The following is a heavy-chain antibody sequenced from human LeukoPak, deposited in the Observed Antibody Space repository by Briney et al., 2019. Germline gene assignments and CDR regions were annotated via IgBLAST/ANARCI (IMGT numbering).Heavy chain of an antibody. Sequence: PGGSLRLSCTASGFIFGDHAMGWVRQAPGKGLEWVSYISSSGSTIYYADSVKGRFTISRDNAKNSLYLQMNSLRAEDTAVYYCASRLLLGYWGQGTLVTVSS. D-gene: IGHD3-22*01. J-gene: IGHJ4*02. CDR1: GFIFGDHA. V-gene: IGHV3-48*03. CDR3: ASRLLLGY. CDR2: ISSSGSTI.